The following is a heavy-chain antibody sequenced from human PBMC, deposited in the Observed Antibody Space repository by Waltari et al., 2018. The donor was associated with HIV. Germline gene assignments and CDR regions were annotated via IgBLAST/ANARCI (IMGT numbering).Heavy chain of an antibody. V-gene: IGHV5-51*01. CDR3: ARHLWFGEPSHYYYYYGMDV. CDR2: IYPGDSDT. Sequence: VQLVQSGAEVRKRGESLKISCKGSGYNFANYWIGWVGQMPEKGLEWMGIIYPGDSDTRYSPSFQGQVTISADKSISTAYLQWSSLKASDTAMYYCARHLWFGEPSHYYYYYGMDVWGQGTTVTVSS. D-gene: IGHD3-10*01. CDR1: GYNFANYW. J-gene: IGHJ6*02.